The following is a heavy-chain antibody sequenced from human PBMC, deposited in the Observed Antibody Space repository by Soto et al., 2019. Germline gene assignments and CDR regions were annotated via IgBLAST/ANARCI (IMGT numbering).Heavy chain of an antibody. J-gene: IGHJ4*02. CDR3: ASGMSQRTYGSGSYYTAPIFDY. V-gene: IGHV4-30-2*01. D-gene: IGHD3-10*01. CDR2: IYHSGST. Sequence: PLSLDWAVAGAGIKRFSYSGRWIREPCRTGLASCGYIYHSGSTYYNPSLKSRVTISVDRSKNQFSLKLSSVTAADTAVYYCASGMSQRTYGSGSYYTAPIFDYWCQGTLVTVSS. CDR1: GAGIKRFSYS.